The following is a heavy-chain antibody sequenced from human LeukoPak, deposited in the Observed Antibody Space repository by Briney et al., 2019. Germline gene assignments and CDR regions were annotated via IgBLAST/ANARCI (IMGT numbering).Heavy chain of an antibody. CDR1: GFTFSSYS. CDR2: ISSSSSYI. J-gene: IGHJ4*02. CDR3: ARAPIAARTFDY. V-gene: IGHV3-21*01. Sequence: PGGSLRLSCAASGFTFSSYSMNWVRQAPGKGLEWVSSISSSSSYIYYADSVKGRFTISRDNAKNSLYLQMNSLRAEDMAVYYCARAPIAARTFDYWGQGTLVTVSS. D-gene: IGHD6-6*01.